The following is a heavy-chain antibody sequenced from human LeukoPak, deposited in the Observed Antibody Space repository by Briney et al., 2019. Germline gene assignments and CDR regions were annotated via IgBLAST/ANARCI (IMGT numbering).Heavy chain of an antibody. D-gene: IGHD3-22*01. J-gene: IGHJ6*02. CDR3: ARLDSSGYYTLDV. CDR1: GGSITSYY. Sequence: NPSETLSLTCSVSGGSITSYYWSWIRQPPGKGLEWIGYIYYSGSTSYNPSLKSRVTISLDTSKNQFSLKLSSVTAADTAVYYCARLDSSGYYTLDVWGQGTTVTVSS. V-gene: IGHV4-59*08. CDR2: IYYSGST.